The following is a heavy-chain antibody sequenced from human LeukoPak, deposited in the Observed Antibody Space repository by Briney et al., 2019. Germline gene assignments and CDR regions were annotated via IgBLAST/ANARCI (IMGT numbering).Heavy chain of an antibody. CDR3: ASSPRGSIAARPWFDP. J-gene: IGHJ5*02. CDR2: FDPEGGET. Sequence: ASVKVSCKVSGYTLTELSMHWVRKAPGKGLEWMGGFDPEGGETIYAQKFQGRVTITTDESTSTAYMELSSLRSEDRAVYYCASSPRGSIAARPWFDPWGQGTLVTVSS. CDR1: GYTLTELS. V-gene: IGHV1-24*01. D-gene: IGHD6-6*01.